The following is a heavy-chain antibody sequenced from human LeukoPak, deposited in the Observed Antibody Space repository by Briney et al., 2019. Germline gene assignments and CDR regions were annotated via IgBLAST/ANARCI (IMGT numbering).Heavy chain of an antibody. CDR3: ARGRERWLPYDY. Sequence: SETLSLTCTVSGGSISSYYWSWIRQPPGKGLEWIGYIYYSGSTNYNPSLKSRVTISVDTSKNQFSLKLSSVTAADTAVYYCARGRERWLPYDYWGQGTLVTFSS. V-gene: IGHV4-59*01. D-gene: IGHD5-24*01. J-gene: IGHJ4*02. CDR2: IYYSGST. CDR1: GGSISSYY.